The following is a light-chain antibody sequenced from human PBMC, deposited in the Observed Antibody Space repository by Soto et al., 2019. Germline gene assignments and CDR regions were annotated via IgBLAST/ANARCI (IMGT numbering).Light chain of an antibody. CDR3: QQYGSSPWT. Sequence: EIVLTQSPGTLSLSPGERATLSCRASQSVSSSYLAWYQQKPGLAPRLLIYDASSRATGIPDRFSGSGSGTDFTLTISRLEPEDFAVYYCQQYGSSPWTSGQVTKAAIK. CDR2: DAS. V-gene: IGKV3D-20*01. J-gene: IGKJ1*01. CDR1: QSVSSSY.